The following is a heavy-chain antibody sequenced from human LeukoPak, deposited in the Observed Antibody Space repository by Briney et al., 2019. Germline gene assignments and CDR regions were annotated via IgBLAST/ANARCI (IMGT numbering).Heavy chain of an antibody. J-gene: IGHJ6*02. Sequence: PSETLSLTCTVSGGSNSSYYWSWIRQPPGKGPEWIGYIYYSGSTNYNPSLKSRVTISVDTSKNQFSLKLSSVTAADTAVYYCARAKRYSYAPSGMDVWGQGTTVTVSS. CDR3: ARAKRYSYAPSGMDV. D-gene: IGHD5-18*01. CDR1: GGSNSSYY. V-gene: IGHV4-59*01. CDR2: IYYSGST.